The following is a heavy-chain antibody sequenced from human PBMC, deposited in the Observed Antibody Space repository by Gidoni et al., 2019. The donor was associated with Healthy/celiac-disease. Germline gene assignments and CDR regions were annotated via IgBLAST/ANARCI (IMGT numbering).Heavy chain of an antibody. V-gene: IGHV3-11*05. D-gene: IGHD6-19*01. CDR3: ARAVAGQYFDY. CDR2: ISSSSSYT. Sequence: QVQLVDSGGGLVKPGGSLTPSCAASVFTFSDNSMSWIPQAPGKGLEWVSDISSSSSYTNYADSVKGRFTISRDNAKNSLYLQMNSLRAEDTAVYYCARAVAGQYFDYWGQGTLVTVSS. CDR1: VFTFSDNS. J-gene: IGHJ4*02.